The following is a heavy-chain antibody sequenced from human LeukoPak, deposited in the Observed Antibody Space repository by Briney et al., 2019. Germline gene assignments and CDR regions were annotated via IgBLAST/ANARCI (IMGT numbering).Heavy chain of an antibody. V-gene: IGHV5-51*01. CDR3: ARRSPYTSGWYYFDY. CDR2: LYPGDSDT. J-gene: IGHJ4*02. CDR1: GYTFTSYW. Sequence: GESLKISCTGSGYTFTSYWIAWVRQMPGKGLEWMGILYPGDSDTRYSPSFQGQVTISADKSISTAYLQWSSLKASDTAMYYCARRSPYTSGWYYFDYWGQGSLVTVSS. D-gene: IGHD6-19*01.